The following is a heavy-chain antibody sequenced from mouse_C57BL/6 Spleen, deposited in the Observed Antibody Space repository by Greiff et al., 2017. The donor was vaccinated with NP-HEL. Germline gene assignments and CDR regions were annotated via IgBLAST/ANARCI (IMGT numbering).Heavy chain of an antibody. V-gene: IGHV1-85*01. CDR3: AREGGHYGSSYEGYFDV. Sequence: QVQLKESGPELVKPGASVKLSCKASGYTFTSYDINWVKQRPGQGLEWIGWIYPRDGSTKDNEKFKGKATLTVYTYSSTAYMELHSLTSEDSAVYFSAREGGHYGSSYEGYFDVWGTGTTVTVSS. J-gene: IGHJ1*03. CDR2: IYPRDGST. CDR1: GYTFTSYD. D-gene: IGHD1-1*01.